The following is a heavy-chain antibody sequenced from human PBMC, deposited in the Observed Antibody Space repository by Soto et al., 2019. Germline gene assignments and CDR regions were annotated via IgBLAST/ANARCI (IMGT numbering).Heavy chain of an antibody. V-gene: IGHV4-30-4*01. Sequence: PSETLSLTCTVSGGSISSGDYYWIWIRHPPGKGLEWIGYIYYSGSTYYNPSLKSRVTISVDTSKNQFSLKLSSVTAADTAVYYCARGAWFGETNWFDPWGQGTLVTVSS. CDR3: ARGAWFGETNWFDP. D-gene: IGHD3-10*01. CDR2: IYYSGST. CDR1: GGSISSGDYY. J-gene: IGHJ5*02.